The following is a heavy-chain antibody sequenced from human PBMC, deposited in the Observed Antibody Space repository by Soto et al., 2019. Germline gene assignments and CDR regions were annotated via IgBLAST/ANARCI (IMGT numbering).Heavy chain of an antibody. D-gene: IGHD2-2*02. CDR1: GYTFTSYY. V-gene: IGHV1-46*01. Sequence: ASVKVSCKASGYTFTSYYMHWVRQAPGQGLEWMGIINPSGGSTSYAQKFQGRVTMTRDTSTSTVYMELSSLRSEDTAVYYCASWTRCSRTSCYNGPGVAFDIWRQGTTVPLS. CDR3: ASWTRCSRTSCYNGPGVAFDI. J-gene: IGHJ3*02. CDR2: INPSGGST.